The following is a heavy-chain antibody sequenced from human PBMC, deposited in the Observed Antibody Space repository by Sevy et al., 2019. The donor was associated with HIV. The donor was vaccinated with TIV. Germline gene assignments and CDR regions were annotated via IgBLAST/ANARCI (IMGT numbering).Heavy chain of an antibody. D-gene: IGHD5-12*01. CDR1: GGSISAYY. J-gene: IGHJ5*02. V-gene: IGHV4-59*01. CDR3: ARAPPFRSGDDSLNWFDP. Sequence: SETLSLTCTVSGGSISAYYWSWIRQPPGKPLEYIGYIYYTGSTNYNPSLKSRVTISVDTSKNQFSLKLNSVTAADTAVYFRARAPPFRSGDDSLNWFDPWGQGTLVTVSS. CDR2: IYYTGST.